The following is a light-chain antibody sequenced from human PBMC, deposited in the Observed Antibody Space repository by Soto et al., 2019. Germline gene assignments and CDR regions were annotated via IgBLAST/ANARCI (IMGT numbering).Light chain of an antibody. Sequence: VMTQSPAPLSVSPGERATLSCRASQSVSSNLAWYQQKPGQAPRLLIYDASNRATGIPARFSGSGSGTDFTLTISSLDPEDFAVYYCQQRSSWWTFGQGTKVDIK. V-gene: IGKV3-11*01. J-gene: IGKJ1*01. CDR2: DAS. CDR1: QSVSSN. CDR3: QQRSSWWT.